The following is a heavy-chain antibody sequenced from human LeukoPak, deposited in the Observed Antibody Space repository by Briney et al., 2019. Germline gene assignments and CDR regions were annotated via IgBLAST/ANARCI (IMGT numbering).Heavy chain of an antibody. CDR1: AFTISTYD. J-gene: IGHJ2*01. D-gene: IGHD3-22*01. V-gene: IGHV3-13*04. CDR3: IRESHYYDSSTSPGYFDL. Sequence: GGSLRLSCAASAFTISTYDMHWVRQAAGKGLEWVSAIDTAGGTYYPGSVKGRFTISRENTKNSLYLQMNSLRAGDTAVYYCIRESHYYDSSTSPGYFDLWGRGTLVTVSS. CDR2: IDTAGGT.